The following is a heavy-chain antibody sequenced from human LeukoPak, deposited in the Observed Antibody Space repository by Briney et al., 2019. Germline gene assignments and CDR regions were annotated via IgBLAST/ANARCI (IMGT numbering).Heavy chain of an antibody. V-gene: IGHV4-59*01. CDR1: GGSISSYY. D-gene: IGHD5-24*01. CDR2: IYYSGST. Sequence: AETLSLTCTVSGGSISSYYWSWIRQPPGKGLEWIGYIYYSGSTNYNPSLKSRVTISVDTYKNQFSLKMSTVTAADTDVYLCARFDGYYGMDVWGKGETVTVS. J-gene: IGHJ6*04. CDR3: ARFDGYYGMDV.